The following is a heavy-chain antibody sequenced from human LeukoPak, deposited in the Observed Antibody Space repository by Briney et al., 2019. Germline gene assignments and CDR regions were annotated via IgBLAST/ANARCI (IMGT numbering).Heavy chain of an antibody. J-gene: IGHJ4*02. D-gene: IGHD5-24*01. Sequence: GGSLRLSCAASGFTFSSYGMHWVRQAPGKGLEWVAVISYDGSNKYYADSVKGRFTISRDNSKNTLYLQMNSLRAEDTAVYYCARGNFLGDGYNSVLDYWGQGTLVTVSS. CDR2: ISYDGSNK. CDR3: ARGNFLGDGYNSVLDY. V-gene: IGHV3-30*19. CDR1: GFTFSSYG.